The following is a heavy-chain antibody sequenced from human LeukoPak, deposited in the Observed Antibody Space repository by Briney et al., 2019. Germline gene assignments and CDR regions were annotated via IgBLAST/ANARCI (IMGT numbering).Heavy chain of an antibody. V-gene: IGHV3-23*01. Sequence: GGSLRLSCAASGFTFSNYAMSWVRQAPGKGLEWVSALSGSGGSTYYADSVKGRFTISRDNSKNTLYLQMNSLRAEDTAVYYCAKDLYYYDSSGWSETWGQGTLVTVSS. D-gene: IGHD3-22*01. CDR2: LSGSGGST. J-gene: IGHJ5*02. CDR1: GFTFSNYA. CDR3: AKDLYYYDSSGWSET.